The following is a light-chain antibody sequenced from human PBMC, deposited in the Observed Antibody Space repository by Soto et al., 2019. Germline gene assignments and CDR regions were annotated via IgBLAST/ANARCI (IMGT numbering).Light chain of an antibody. CDR2: GAS. V-gene: IGKV3-20*01. J-gene: IGKJ5*01. CDR3: QQYNTWPLIT. CDR1: QTVSSIY. Sequence: EIVLTQSPGTLSLSPGERAPLSCRASQTVSSIYLAWYQQKPGQAPRLLISGASSRAAGIPDRFGGSGSGTDFTLTIRRLEPEDFAVYYCQQYNTWPLITFGPGTRLEIK.